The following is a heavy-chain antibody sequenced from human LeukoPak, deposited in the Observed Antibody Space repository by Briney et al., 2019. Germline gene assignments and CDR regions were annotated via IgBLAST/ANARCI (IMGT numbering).Heavy chain of an antibody. J-gene: IGHJ5*02. D-gene: IGHD1-26*01. CDR2: IYYSGST. CDR1: GGSISSSSYY. V-gene: IGHV4-39*01. CDR3: ARRWDYDP. Sequence: PSETLSLTCTVSGGSISSSSYYWGWIRQPPGKGLEWIGSIYYSGSTHYNPSLKSRVTISVDTSKNQFSLKLSSVTAADTAVYYCARRWDYDPWGQGTLVTVSS.